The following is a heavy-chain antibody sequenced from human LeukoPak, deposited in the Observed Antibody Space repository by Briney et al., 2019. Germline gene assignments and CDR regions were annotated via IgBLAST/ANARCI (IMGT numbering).Heavy chain of an antibody. CDR3: ARCDYYDSSGPLNWYFDL. D-gene: IGHD3-22*01. CDR2: TYYRSKWYN. J-gene: IGHJ2*01. V-gene: IGHV6-1*01. Sequence: SQTLSLTCAISGDSVSSNSAAWNWIRQSPSRGLEWLGRTYYRSKWYNDYAVSVKSRITINPDTSKNQFSLQLNSVTPEDTAVYYCARCDYYDSSGPLNWYFDLWGRGTLVTVSS. CDR1: GDSVSSNSAA.